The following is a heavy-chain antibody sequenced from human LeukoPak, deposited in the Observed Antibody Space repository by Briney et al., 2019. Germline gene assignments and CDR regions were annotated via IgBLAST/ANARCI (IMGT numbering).Heavy chain of an antibody. V-gene: IGHV3-7*01. CDR3: ARDPIICSGGSCYSGFFDY. Sequence: GRSLRLSCAASGFTFSSYGMHWVRQAQGKGLEWVANIKQDGSEKYYVDSVKGRFTISRDNANNSLYLQMNRLRAEDTAVYYCARDPIICSGGSCYSGFFDYWGQGTLVTVSS. J-gene: IGHJ4*02. CDR1: GFTFSSYG. D-gene: IGHD2-15*01. CDR2: IKQDGSEK.